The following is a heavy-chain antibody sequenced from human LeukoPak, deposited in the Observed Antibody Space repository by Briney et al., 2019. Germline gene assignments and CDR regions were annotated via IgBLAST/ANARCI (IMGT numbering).Heavy chain of an antibody. CDR3: VRDYDFWSGYFDY. J-gene: IGHJ4*02. D-gene: IGHD3-3*01. CDR1: GFTFSNYW. Sequence: PGESLRLSCTASGFTFSNYWMSWVRQAPGKGLEWVANIKSDGSEMYYVDSVKGRFSISRDDAKNSLYLQMNSLRAEDTAVYYCVRDYDFWSGYFDYWGQGTLVTVSP. V-gene: IGHV3-7*05. CDR2: IKSDGSEM.